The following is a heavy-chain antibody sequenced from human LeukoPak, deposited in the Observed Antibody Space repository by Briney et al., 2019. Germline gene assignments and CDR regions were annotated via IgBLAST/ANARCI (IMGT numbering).Heavy chain of an antibody. CDR3: ASSPIITMVRGVIQPPHY. V-gene: IGHV4-4*07. J-gene: IGHJ4*02. CDR2: IYTSGST. Sequence: PSETLSLTCTVSGGSISSYYWSWIRQPAGKGLEWIGRIYTSGSTNYNPSLKSRVTMSVDTSKNQFSLKLGSVTAADTAVYYCASSPIITMVRGVIQPPHYWGQGTLVTVSS. D-gene: IGHD3-10*01. CDR1: GGSISSYY.